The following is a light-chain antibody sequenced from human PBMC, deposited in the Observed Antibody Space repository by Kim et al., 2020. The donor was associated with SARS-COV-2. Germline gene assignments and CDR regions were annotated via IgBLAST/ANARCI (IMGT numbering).Light chain of an antibody. Sequence: DVVMTQSPLSLPVTLGQPASISCRSSQSLVHSDGNTYLNWFQQRPGHSPRRLIYKVSNRDSGVPDRFSGSGSGTDFTLKISRVEAEYVGVYYGMQGTHWPPITFGQGTRLEIK. CDR2: KVS. V-gene: IGKV2-30*02. CDR3: MQGTHWPPIT. J-gene: IGKJ5*01. CDR1: QSLVHSDGNTY.